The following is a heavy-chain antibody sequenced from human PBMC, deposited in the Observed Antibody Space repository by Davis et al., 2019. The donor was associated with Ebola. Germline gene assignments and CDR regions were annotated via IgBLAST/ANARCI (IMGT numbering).Heavy chain of an antibody. CDR1: GYSISSGYY. D-gene: IGHD6-13*01. J-gene: IGHJ4*02. CDR3: ARLGYSNSWDIDY. V-gene: IGHV4-38-2*02. Sequence: PSETLSLTCTVSGYSISSGYYWGWIRQPPGKGLEWIGYIYYSGSTNYNPSLKSRVTISVDTSKNQFSLKLSSVTAADTAVYYCARLGYSNSWDIDYWGQGTLVTVSS. CDR2: IYYSGST.